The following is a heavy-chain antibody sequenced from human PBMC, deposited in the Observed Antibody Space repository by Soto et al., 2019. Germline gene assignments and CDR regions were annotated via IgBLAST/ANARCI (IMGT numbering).Heavy chain of an antibody. Sequence: EVQLLESGGGFIHPGGSLRLSCAASGFSFSSFAMNWVRQAPGKGLEWVSIMSGGGDSTFYAVSVKGRFTISRDNSKSTLYLQINRLRAEDTAVYYCAKTRGAMIYAISVYGMDVWGQGTTVTVSS. V-gene: IGHV3-23*01. CDR2: MSGGGDST. CDR1: GFSFSSFA. D-gene: IGHD2-8*01. J-gene: IGHJ6*02. CDR3: AKTRGAMIYAISVYGMDV.